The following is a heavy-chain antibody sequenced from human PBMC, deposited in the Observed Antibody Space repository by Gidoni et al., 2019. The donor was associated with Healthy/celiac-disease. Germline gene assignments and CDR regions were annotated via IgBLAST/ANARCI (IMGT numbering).Heavy chain of an antibody. CDR2: ISVSGGST. V-gene: IGHV3-23*01. CDR1: GFTFSSYA. Sequence: EVQLLESGGGLVQPGGSLRLSCAASGFTFSSYAMGWVRQAPGKGLDGVSAISVSGGSTYYADSVKGRFTISRDNSKNTLYLQMNSLRAEDTAVYYCAKARYYYDSSADWFDPWGQGTLVTVSS. J-gene: IGHJ5*02. D-gene: IGHD3-22*01. CDR3: AKARYYYDSSADWFDP.